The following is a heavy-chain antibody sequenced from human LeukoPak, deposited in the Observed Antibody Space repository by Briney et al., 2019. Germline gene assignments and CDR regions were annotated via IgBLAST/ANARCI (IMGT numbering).Heavy chain of an antibody. J-gene: IGHJ3*02. CDR2: INSDGRST. CDR1: GLTFSSYW. CDR3: STGSGHAFDI. D-gene: IGHD3-10*01. Sequence: PGGSLRLSCAASGLTFSSYWMHWVRQVPGKGLVWVSRINSDGRSTSYADSVKGRFTISRDNAKNTLYVQMNSLRAEDTAVYYCSTGSGHAFDIWGRGTMVTVSS. V-gene: IGHV3-74*01.